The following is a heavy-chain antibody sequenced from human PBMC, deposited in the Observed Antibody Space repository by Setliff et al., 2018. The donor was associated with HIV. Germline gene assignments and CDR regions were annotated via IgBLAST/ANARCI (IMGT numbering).Heavy chain of an antibody. J-gene: IGHJ5*02. CDR1: GFALGSFA. V-gene: IGHV3-23*01. Sequence: GGSLRLSCAAPGFALGSFAMSWIRQAPGKALEWVSSITDDGLSTFYAGSVRGRFTVSRDNSRNTLSLQMNGLRGEDTAFYYCVLGGLSSGWGVSWGQGTLVTV. CDR3: VLGGLSSGWGVS. CDR2: ITDDGLST. D-gene: IGHD6-19*01.